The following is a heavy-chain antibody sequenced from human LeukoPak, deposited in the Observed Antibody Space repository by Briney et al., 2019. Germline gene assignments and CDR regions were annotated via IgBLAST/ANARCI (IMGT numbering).Heavy chain of an antibody. Sequence: PSETLSLTCTVSGGSISSYNWNWIRQPPGKGLEWIGYISESGSTNYNSSLENRVTLSLDTSKNEISLNLRSATVADTVVYYCARQDALGKYPPPYYMDVWGKGTTVIVS. CDR3: ARQDALGKYPPPYYMDV. CDR2: ISESGST. J-gene: IGHJ6*03. CDR1: GGSISSYN. D-gene: IGHD3-16*01. V-gene: IGHV4-59*08.